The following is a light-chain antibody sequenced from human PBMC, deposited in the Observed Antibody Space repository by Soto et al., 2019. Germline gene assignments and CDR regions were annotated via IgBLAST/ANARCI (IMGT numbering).Light chain of an antibody. CDR3: SSYTRSSTVI. CDR2: EVS. V-gene: IGLV2-14*01. Sequence: QSALTQPASVSGSPGQSITISCTGTSSDIGSYNYVSWYQQHPGKAPKLMIYEVSNRPSGVSERFSGSKSGYTASRTISGLQADDEADYYCSSYTRSSTVIFGGRTKLTVL. CDR1: SSDIGSYNY. J-gene: IGLJ2*01.